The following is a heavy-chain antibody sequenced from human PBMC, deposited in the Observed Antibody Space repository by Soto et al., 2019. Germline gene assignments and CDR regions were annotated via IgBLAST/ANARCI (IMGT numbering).Heavy chain of an antibody. V-gene: IGHV1-2*06. J-gene: IGHJ6*03. D-gene: IGHD5-12*01. CDR2: INPNSGDT. CDR3: ARESGGATATLDYYYFYMDV. CDR1: GYTFSDYY. Sequence: QVQLVQSGAEVKKPGASVTVSCKASGYTFSDYYLHWVRQAPGQGPEWMGRINPNSGDTKFAQKFQGRVTMTRDTSVSTAFMELNWLKSDDTAVYYCARESGGATATLDYYYFYMDVWGKGTTVTVSS.